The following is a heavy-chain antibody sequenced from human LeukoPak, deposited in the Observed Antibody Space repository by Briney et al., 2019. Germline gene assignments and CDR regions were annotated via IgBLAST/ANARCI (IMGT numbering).Heavy chain of an antibody. CDR2: INPNSGGT. J-gene: IGHJ5*02. CDR3: ARDRSSSGWYPEFDP. Sequence: ASVKVSCKASGYTFTGYYMHWVRQAPGQGLEWMGWINPNSGGTNYAQKFQGRVTMTRDTSISTAYMELSRLRSDDTAVYYCARDRSSSGWYPEFDPWGQGTLVTVSS. D-gene: IGHD6-19*01. CDR1: GYTFTGYY. V-gene: IGHV1-2*02.